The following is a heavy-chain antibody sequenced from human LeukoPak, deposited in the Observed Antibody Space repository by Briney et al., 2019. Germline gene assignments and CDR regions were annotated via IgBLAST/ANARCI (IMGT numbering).Heavy chain of an antibody. J-gene: IGHJ6*03. D-gene: IGHD6-19*01. CDR1: GGSFSGYY. CDR2: INHSGST. CDR3: ARAPGPSTVAGTFDYYSYMDV. V-gene: IGHV4-34*01. Sequence: SETLSLTCAVYGGSFSGYYWSWIRQPPGKGLEWTGEINHSGSTNYNPSLKSRVTISVDTSKNQFSLKLSSVTAADTAVYYCARAPGPSTVAGTFDYYSYMDVWGKGTTVTVS.